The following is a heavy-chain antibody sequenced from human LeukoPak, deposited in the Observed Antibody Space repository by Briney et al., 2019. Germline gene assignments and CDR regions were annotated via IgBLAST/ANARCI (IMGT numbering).Heavy chain of an antibody. D-gene: IGHD3-22*01. J-gene: IGHJ4*02. V-gene: IGHV3-7*01. CDR3: ARDLYCFESSGYYTSDF. CDR1: GFTFSTYW. Sequence: PGGSLRLSCAASGFTFSTYWISWVRQAPGKGLEWVANIKQGGSEKHYADSMRGRVTISRDKAKNSLFLEMNSLRAEATAVCFCARDLYCFESSGYYTSDFWGQGTLVTVSS. CDR2: IKQGGSEK.